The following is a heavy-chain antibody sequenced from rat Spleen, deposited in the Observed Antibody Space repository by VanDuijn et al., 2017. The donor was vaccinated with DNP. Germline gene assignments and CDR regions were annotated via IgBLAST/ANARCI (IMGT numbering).Heavy chain of an antibody. CDR1: GFTFSDYN. CDR2: ITSSGGST. CDR3: VRWDYGIYGFDY. J-gene: IGHJ2*01. V-gene: IGHV5S10*01. D-gene: IGHD1-11*01. Sequence: EVHLVESGGGLVQPGRSLKLSCAASGFTFSDYNMAWVRQAPKKGLEWVATITSSGGSTYYRDSVKGRFTISRDNAENTLYLQMYSLRSEDMATYYCVRWDYGIYGFDYWGQGVMVTVSS.